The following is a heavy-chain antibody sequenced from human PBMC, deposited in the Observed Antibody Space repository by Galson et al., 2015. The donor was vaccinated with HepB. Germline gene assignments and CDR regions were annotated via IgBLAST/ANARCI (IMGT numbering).Heavy chain of an antibody. CDR3: AKVVSAVTDYYYGMDV. V-gene: IGHV3-30*18. CDR1: GFTFSSYG. J-gene: IGHJ6*02. Sequence: SLRLSCAASGFTFSSYGMHWVRQVPGKGLEWVAVISYDGSNTYYADSVKGRFTISRDNSKNTLYLQMNSLRAEDTAVYYCAKVVSAVTDYYYGMDVWGQGTTVTVSS. D-gene: IGHD2-21*02. CDR2: ISYDGSNT.